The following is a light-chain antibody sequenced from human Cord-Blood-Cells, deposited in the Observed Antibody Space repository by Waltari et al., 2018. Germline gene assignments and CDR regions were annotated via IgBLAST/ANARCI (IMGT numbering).Light chain of an antibody. CDR1: QRISSY. CDR2: AAS. Sequence: DIQTTQSLSSLSASVGDRVTITYRASQRISSYLNWYQQKPGKAPKLLIYAASSLQSGVPSRFSGSGSGTDFTLTISSLQPEDFATYYCQQSYSTPITFGGGTKVEIK. V-gene: IGKV1-39*01. J-gene: IGKJ4*01. CDR3: QQSYSTPIT.